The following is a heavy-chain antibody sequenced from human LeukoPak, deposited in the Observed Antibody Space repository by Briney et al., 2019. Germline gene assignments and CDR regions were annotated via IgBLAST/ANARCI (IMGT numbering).Heavy chain of an antibody. J-gene: IGHJ3*02. CDR2: ISYSGGT. CDR3: AREVEYYDSSGYRPHAFDI. CDR1: DGSIINNNHY. Sequence: PSETLSLTCTVSDGSIINNNHYWGWTRQPPGKGLEWIGSISYSGGTAYNPSLRSRVTISVDTSKNQFSLKVNSVTAADTAVYYCAREVEYYDSSGYRPHAFDIWGQGTLVTVSS. V-gene: IGHV4-39*02. D-gene: IGHD3-22*01.